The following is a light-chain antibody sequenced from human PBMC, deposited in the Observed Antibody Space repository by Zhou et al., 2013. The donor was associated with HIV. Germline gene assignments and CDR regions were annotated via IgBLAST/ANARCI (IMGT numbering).Light chain of an antibody. V-gene: IGKV1-5*03. CDR3: QQYDSPPWT. J-gene: IGKJ1*01. CDR1: QSSSW. CDR2: QAS. Sequence: DIQMTQSPSTLSASVGDRVTITCRASQSSSWLAWYQQNPGKAPQLLIYQASTLQSGVPSRFSGGGSGTEFTLTISSLQPDDVATYYCQQYDSPPWTFGQGTKVEIK.